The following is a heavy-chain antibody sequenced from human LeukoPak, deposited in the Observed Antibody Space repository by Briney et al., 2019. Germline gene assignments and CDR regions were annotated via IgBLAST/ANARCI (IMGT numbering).Heavy chain of an antibody. CDR2: INHSGST. V-gene: IGHV4-34*01. D-gene: IGHD5-12*01. Sequence: SETLSLTCAVYGGSFSGYYWSWIRQPPGKGLEWIGEINHSGSTNYNPSLKSRVTISVDTSKNQFSLKLSSVTAADTAVYYCAKEGSGYGQDLDYWGQGTLVTVSS. CDR3: AKEGSGYGQDLDY. CDR1: GGSFSGYY. J-gene: IGHJ4*02.